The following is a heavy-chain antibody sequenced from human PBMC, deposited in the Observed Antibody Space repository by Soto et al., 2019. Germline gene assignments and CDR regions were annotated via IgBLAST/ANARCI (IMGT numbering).Heavy chain of an antibody. D-gene: IGHD1-1*01. CDR1: GGSVSGGSYF. Sequence: QVQLQESGPGLVRPSETLSLTCTVSGGSVSGGSYFWSWVRQPPGKGLEWIGYFYYSGSTKYNPSTKSRVTILEDTSKNQFSLKLNSVTAADTAVYYCAREGRMGTFDYWGQGALVTVSS. CDR2: FYYSGST. CDR3: AREGRMGTFDY. J-gene: IGHJ4*02. V-gene: IGHV4-61*01.